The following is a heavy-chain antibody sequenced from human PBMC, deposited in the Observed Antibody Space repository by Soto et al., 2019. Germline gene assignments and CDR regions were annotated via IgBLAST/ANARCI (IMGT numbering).Heavy chain of an antibody. V-gene: IGHV3-11*06. CDR1: GFPFSDYY. Sequence: XASLKLSCATSGFPFSDYYMSWIRQAPGKGLEWLSHISPKSTYRNYADSVKGRFTISRDNTKSSLFLQMNSLGVEDTAVYYCARGGGGGLFEHWGQGVLVTVSS. CDR3: ARGGGGGLFEH. D-gene: IGHD2-21*01. J-gene: IGHJ4*02. CDR2: ISPKSTYR.